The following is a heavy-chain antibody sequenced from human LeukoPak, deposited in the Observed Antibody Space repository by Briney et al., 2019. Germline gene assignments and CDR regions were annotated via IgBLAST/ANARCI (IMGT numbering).Heavy chain of an antibody. Sequence: GGSRRLSCAASGFTFNNYAMSWVRQAPGKGLEWVSTISGGGDTTYYADSVKGRFTISRDTSQNTLFLQLNSLRVEDTAIYYCAKDAGDGGYYYYMDVWGKGTPVTVSS. V-gene: IGHV3-23*01. CDR1: GFTFNNYA. CDR3: AKDAGDGGYYYYMDV. CDR2: ISGGGDTT. D-gene: IGHD3-16*01. J-gene: IGHJ6*03.